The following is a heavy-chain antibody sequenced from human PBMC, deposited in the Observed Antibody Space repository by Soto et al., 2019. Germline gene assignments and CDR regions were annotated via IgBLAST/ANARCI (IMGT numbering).Heavy chain of an antibody. V-gene: IGHV3-49*04. CDR1: GFTFGDYA. Sequence: GGSLRLSCTASGFTFGDYAMSWVRKAPGKGLEWVGFIRSKAYGGTTEYAASVKGRFTISRDDSKSIAYLQMNSLKTEDTAVYYCTRDSVIYYYYGMDVWGQGTTVTVSS. J-gene: IGHJ6*02. CDR3: TRDSVIYYYYGMDV. CDR2: IRSKAYGGTT. D-gene: IGHD3-10*01.